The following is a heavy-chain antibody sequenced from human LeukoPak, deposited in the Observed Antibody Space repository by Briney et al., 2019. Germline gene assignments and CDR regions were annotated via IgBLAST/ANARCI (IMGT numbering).Heavy chain of an antibody. Sequence: SETLSLTCTVSGGSISSSSYYWGWIRQPPGKGLEWIGSIYYSGSTYYNPSLKSRVTISVDTSKNQFSMKLSSVTAADTAVYYCARMWQAKNYYYYYGMDVWGQGTTVTVSS. J-gene: IGHJ6*02. CDR2: IYYSGST. D-gene: IGHD2-21*01. CDR3: ARMWQAKNYYYYYGMDV. V-gene: IGHV4-39*01. CDR1: GGSISSSSYY.